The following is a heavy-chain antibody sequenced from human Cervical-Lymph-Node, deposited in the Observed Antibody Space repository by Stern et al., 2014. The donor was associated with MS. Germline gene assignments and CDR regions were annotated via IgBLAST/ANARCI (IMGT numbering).Heavy chain of an antibody. V-gene: IGHV3-23*04. CDR2: ISGSGGST. J-gene: IGHJ6*02. CDR1: GFTFSSYA. Sequence: EMQLVESGGGLVQPGGSLRLSCAASGFTFSSYAMSWVRQAPGKGLEWVSAISGSGGSTYYADSVKGRFTISRDNSKNTLYLQMNSLRAEDTAVYYCANYAVAGPYYYYGMDVWGQGTTVTVSS. CDR3: ANYAVAGPYYYYGMDV. D-gene: IGHD6-19*01.